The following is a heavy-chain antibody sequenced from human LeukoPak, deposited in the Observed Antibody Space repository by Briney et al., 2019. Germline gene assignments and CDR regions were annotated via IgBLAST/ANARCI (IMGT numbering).Heavy chain of an antibody. V-gene: IGHV3-53*04. D-gene: IGHD6-19*01. CDR3: ARVKGIAVAGRWFDP. J-gene: IGHJ5*02. Sequence: PGGSLRLSCAASGFTVSSNYMSWVRQAPGKGLEWVSVIYSGGSTYYADSVKGRFTISRHNSKNTLYLQMNSLRAEDTAVYYCARVKGIAVAGRWFDPWGQGTLVTVSS. CDR2: IYSGGST. CDR1: GFTVSSNY.